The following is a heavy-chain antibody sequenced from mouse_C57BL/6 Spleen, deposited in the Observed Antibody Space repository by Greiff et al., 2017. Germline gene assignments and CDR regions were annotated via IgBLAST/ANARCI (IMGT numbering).Heavy chain of an antibody. CDR2: INPSNGGT. CDR3: ARDGYYASGY. V-gene: IGHV1-53*01. Sequence: VQLQQPGTELVKPGASVKLSCKASGYTFPSYWMHWVKRRPGQGLEWIGNINPSNGGTNYNEKFKSKATLTVDKSSRTAYMQLSSRTSEDSAVYDCARDGYYASGYRGQGTSVSVAS. J-gene: IGHJ4*01. D-gene: IGHD2-3*01. CDR1: GYTFPSYW.